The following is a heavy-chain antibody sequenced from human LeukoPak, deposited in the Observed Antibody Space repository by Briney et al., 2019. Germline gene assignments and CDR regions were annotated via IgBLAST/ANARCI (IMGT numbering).Heavy chain of an antibody. CDR2: ISYDGSNK. V-gene: IGHV3-30*04. D-gene: IGHD2-8*02. CDR3: ARDAVVLSPDYYYYMDV. CDR1: GFTFSSYA. Sequence: PGGSLRLSCAASGFTFSSYAMHWVRQAPGKGLEWVAVISYDGSNKYYADSVNGRFTISRDNSKNTLYLQMNSLRAEDTAVYYCARDAVVLSPDYYYYMDVWGKGTTVTVSS. J-gene: IGHJ6*03.